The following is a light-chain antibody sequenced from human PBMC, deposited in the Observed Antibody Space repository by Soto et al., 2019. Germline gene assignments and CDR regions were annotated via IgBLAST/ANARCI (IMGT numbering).Light chain of an antibody. CDR3: KKYNTAPLP. J-gene: IGKJ4*01. CDR2: ATS. CDR1: QGIAPY. Sequence: DVQMTQSPSSLSAFVGDRVTITCRASQGIAPYLAWFQHKPGKVPKLLIYATSTLQSGVPSRFSGSGSGTDFTLTISRLQPEDVATYYCKKYNTAPLPFGGGTKVEIK. V-gene: IGKV1-27*01.